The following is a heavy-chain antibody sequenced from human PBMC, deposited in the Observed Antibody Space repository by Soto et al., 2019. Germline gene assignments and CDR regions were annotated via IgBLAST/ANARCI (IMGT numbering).Heavy chain of an antibody. CDR3: ARGTVPSEFDP. J-gene: IGHJ5*02. CDR1: GGSISSSSYY. V-gene: IGHV4-39*01. D-gene: IGHD1-1*01. CDR2: IYYSGST. Sequence: QLQLQESGPGLVKPSETLSLTCTVSGGSISSSSYYWGWIRQPPGKGLEWIGSIYYSGSTYYNPPLKSRVTISVDTSQNQFSLKLSSVTAADTAVYYCARGTVPSEFDPWGQGTLVTVSS.